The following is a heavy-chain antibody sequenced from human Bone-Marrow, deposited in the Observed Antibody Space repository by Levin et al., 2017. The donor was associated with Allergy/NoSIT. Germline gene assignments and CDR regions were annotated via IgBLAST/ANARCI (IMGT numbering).Heavy chain of an antibody. V-gene: IGHV4-4*02. Sequence: PSETLSLTCAVSGGTISNFNWWTWVRQPPGKGLEWIGEISHSGNTNYNPSLKSRVTISVDKSNNQFSLKVNSVTAADTAMYYCARVAYSSSWYLDYWGQGTLVTVSS. J-gene: IGHJ4*02. D-gene: IGHD6-13*01. CDR3: ARVAYSSSWYLDY. CDR1: GGTISNFNW. CDR2: ISHSGNT.